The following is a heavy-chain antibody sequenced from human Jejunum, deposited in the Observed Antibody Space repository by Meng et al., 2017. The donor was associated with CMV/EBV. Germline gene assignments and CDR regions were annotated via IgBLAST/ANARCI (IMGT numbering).Heavy chain of an antibody. V-gene: IGHV3-11*01. J-gene: IGHJ4*02. CDR3: ARQIRPIDY. D-gene: IGHD3-10*01. CDR2: ISSSGSTI. Sequence: LSCAASGFIFSGYYMNWIRQAPGKGLGWVSYISSSGSTIYYADSVNGRFTISRDNAKNSLYLQMNSLRADDTAVYYCARQIRPIDYWGQGTLVTVSS. CDR1: GFIFSGYY.